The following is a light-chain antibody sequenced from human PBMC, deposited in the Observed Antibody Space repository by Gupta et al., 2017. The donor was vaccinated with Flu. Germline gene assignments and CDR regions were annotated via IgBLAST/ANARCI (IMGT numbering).Light chain of an antibody. CDR3: NSRDSTDNHQAV. CDR1: SLRNSY. CDR2: AKN. Sequence: SSELTQDPAVSVALGQTVRITCQGDSLRNSYASWYPQEPGQDPGLVSSAKNDRTSGIPDRISCSSSGNTSSLTITGAQAEEEADYYCNSRDSTDNHQAVFGGGTKFTVL. J-gene: IGLJ2*01. V-gene: IGLV3-19*01.